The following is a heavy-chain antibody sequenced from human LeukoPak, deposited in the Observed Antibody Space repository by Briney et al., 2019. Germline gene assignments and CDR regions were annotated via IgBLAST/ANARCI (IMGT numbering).Heavy chain of an antibody. D-gene: IGHD1-26*01. CDR2: ISAYNGNT. Sequence: ASVNVSCKASGYTFNNYGISWVRQAPGQGREWMGWISAYNGNTNYAQKFQDRVTMTTDTSTSTAFMELRSLRSDDTAVFYCARSGSHYFYHYGLDVWGQGTTVIVSS. CDR1: GYTFNNYG. J-gene: IGHJ6*02. CDR3: ARSGSHYFYHYGLDV. V-gene: IGHV1-18*01.